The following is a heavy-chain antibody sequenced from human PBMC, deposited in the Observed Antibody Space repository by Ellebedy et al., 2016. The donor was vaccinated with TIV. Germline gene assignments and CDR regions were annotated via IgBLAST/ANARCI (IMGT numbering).Heavy chain of an antibody. V-gene: IGHV3-11*01. D-gene: IGHD6-6*01. Sequence: GGSLRLSXAASGFTFSDYYMSWIRQVPGKGLEWVSYISSGGSTVHYADSVKGRFTISRDNAKNSLYLQMNSLRAEDTALYYCAKEGGIAARRGNLWGFDAFDIWGQGTMVTVSS. J-gene: IGHJ3*02. CDR2: ISSGGSTV. CDR3: AKEGGIAARRGNLWGFDAFDI. CDR1: GFTFSDYY.